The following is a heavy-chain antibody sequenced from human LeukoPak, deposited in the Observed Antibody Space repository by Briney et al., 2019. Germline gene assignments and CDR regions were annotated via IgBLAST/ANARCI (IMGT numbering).Heavy chain of an antibody. CDR3: ARVRAVAGTYYYYYMDV. D-gene: IGHD6-19*01. Sequence: SETLSLTCIVSGFSITDRAYHWGYIRQPPGKGLEWIGEINHSGSTNYNPSLKSRVTISVDTSKNQFSLKLSSVTAADTAVYYCARVRAVAGTYYYYYMDVWGKGTTVTVSS. CDR1: GFSITDRAYH. J-gene: IGHJ6*03. V-gene: IGHV4-34*01. CDR2: INHSGST.